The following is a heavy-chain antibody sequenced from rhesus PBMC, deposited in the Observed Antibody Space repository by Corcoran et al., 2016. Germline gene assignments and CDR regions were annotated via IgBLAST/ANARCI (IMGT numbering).Heavy chain of an antibody. Sequence: QLQLQESGPGLVKPSETLSVTCAGSGGSISSSYWSWIRPAPGKGLEWIGYIYGSGSSTNYNPSLKSRVTLSVDTSKNQLSLKLSSVTTADTAVYYCARDKYSNHFDYWGQGVLVTVSS. CDR1: GGSISSSY. V-gene: IGHV4-169*02. CDR3: ARDKYSNHFDY. D-gene: IGHD4-23*01. J-gene: IGHJ4*01. CDR2: IYGSGSST.